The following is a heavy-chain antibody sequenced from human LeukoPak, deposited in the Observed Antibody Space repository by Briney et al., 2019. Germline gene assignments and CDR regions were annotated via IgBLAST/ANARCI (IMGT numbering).Heavy chain of an antibody. CDR1: GGSISSSSYY. V-gene: IGHV4-39*07. CDR2: IYYSGST. Sequence: PSETLSLTCTVSGGSISSSSYYWGWIRQPPGKGLEWIGSIYYSGSTYYNPSLKSRVTISVDTSKNQFSLKLSSVTAADTAVYYCARDGKVATIERWFDPWGQGTLVTVSS. CDR3: ARDGKVATIERWFDP. J-gene: IGHJ5*02. D-gene: IGHD5-12*01.